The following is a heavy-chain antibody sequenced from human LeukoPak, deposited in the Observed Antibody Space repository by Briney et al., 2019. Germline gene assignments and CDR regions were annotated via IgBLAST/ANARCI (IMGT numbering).Heavy chain of an antibody. Sequence: PGGSLRLSCAASGFIFSGSDMNWVRQAPGKGLEWLASISSRGNYIYYADSLKGRLTISRDNAKNSLSLQVNSLRAEDTAVYYCARGADLNSWGQGTLVTVSS. D-gene: IGHD5-12*01. CDR1: GFIFSGSD. J-gene: IGHJ4*02. CDR2: ISSRGNYI. V-gene: IGHV3-21*01. CDR3: ARGADLNS.